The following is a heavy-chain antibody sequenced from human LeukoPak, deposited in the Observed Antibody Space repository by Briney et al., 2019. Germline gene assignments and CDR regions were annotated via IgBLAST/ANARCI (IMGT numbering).Heavy chain of an antibody. Sequence: GGSLRLSCRASEFIVSNNYMSWVRQAPGKGLEWVSVIYSGGTTRYADSVKGRFTISRDNAKNTLYLQMNSLRAEDTAVYYCASRALSGTYYVYYFDYWGQGTLDTVSS. CDR3: ASRALSGTYYVYYFDY. J-gene: IGHJ4*02. CDR1: EFIVSNNY. CDR2: IYSGGTT. D-gene: IGHD1-26*01. V-gene: IGHV3-66*01.